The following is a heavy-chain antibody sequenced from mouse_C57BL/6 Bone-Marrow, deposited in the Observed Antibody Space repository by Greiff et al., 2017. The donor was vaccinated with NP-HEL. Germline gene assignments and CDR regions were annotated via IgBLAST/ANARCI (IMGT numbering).Heavy chain of an antibody. V-gene: IGHV5-16*01. CDR2: INYDGSST. CDR3: ARDDYYGSYYAMDY. Sequence: EVKLMESEGGLVQPGSSMKLSCTASGFTFSDYYMAWVRQVPEKGLEWVANINYDGSSTYYLDSLKSRFIISRDNAKNILYLQMSSLKSEDTATYYCARDDYYGSYYAMDYWGQGTSVTVSS. CDR1: GFTFSDYY. J-gene: IGHJ4*01. D-gene: IGHD1-2*01.